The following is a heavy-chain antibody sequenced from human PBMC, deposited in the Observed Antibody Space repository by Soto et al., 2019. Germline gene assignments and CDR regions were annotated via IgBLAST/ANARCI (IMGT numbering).Heavy chain of an antibody. CDR2: INAGNGNT. CDR3: ARAVAVPADFDY. D-gene: IGHD6-19*01. V-gene: IGHV1-3*05. Sequence: QVQLVQSGAEEKKPGASVKVSCKASGYTFTGYAMPWVRQAPGHRLEWMGWINAGNGNTKYSQKFQGRVTITRDTSASTAYMELSSLRSEDTAVYYCARAVAVPADFDYWGQGTLVTVSS. J-gene: IGHJ4*02. CDR1: GYTFTGYA.